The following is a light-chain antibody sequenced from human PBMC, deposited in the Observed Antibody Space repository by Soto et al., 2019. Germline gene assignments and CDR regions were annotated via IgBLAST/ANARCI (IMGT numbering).Light chain of an antibody. Sequence: GERAPLSCRASQSVFNEHMGWYQQKPGQAPRRLIFGASFRATGIPDRFSGSGSGTDFTLTISRLEPEDFAVYYCQQYGSSPPTFGQGTKLVIK. J-gene: IGKJ1*01. CDR3: QQYGSSPPT. V-gene: IGKV3-20*01. CDR1: QSVFNEH. CDR2: GAS.